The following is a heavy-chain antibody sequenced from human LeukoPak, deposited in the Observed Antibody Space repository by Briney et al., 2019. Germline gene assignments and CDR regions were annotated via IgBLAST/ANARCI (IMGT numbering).Heavy chain of an antibody. V-gene: IGHV3-48*03. J-gene: IGHJ6*02. CDR2: ISSSGSTI. Sequence: GGSLRLSCAASGFTFSSYEMNWVRQAPGKGLEWVSYISSSGSTIYYADSVKGRFTISRDNAKNLLYLQMNSLRAEDTAVYYCARESAYGSGWYNYYYGMDVWGQGTTVTVSS. CDR1: GFTFSSYE. CDR3: ARESAYGSGWYNYYYGMDV. D-gene: IGHD6-19*01.